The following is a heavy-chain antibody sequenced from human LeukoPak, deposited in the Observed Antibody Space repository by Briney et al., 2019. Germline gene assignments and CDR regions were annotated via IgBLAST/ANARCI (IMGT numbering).Heavy chain of an antibody. CDR2: ISAYNGKS. CDR1: GYTFTING. Sequence: ASVKVSCKASGYTFTINGISWVRQAPGQGLEWMGWISAYNGKSNYAQNLQDRVTMTTDTSTNTAYMELRSLRSDDTAVYFCARDGAVTPGGIDSFDIWGRGTMVTVSS. CDR3: ARDGAVTPGGIDSFDI. D-gene: IGHD4-17*01. J-gene: IGHJ3*02. V-gene: IGHV1-18*01.